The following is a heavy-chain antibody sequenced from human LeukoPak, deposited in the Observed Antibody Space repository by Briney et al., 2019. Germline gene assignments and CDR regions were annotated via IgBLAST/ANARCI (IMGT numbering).Heavy chain of an antibody. J-gene: IGHJ4*02. CDR2: INHSGST. D-gene: IGHD3-10*01. CDR3: AMNIIRGVHFPYSFDY. V-gene: IGHV4-34*01. Sequence: PSETLSLTCAVYGGSFSDYYWSWIRQPSGKGLEWIGEINHSGSTNYNPSLKSRVTISVDTSKNQFFLKLSSVTAADTAVYYCAMNIIRGVHFPYSFDYWGQGTLVTVSS. CDR1: GGSFSDYY.